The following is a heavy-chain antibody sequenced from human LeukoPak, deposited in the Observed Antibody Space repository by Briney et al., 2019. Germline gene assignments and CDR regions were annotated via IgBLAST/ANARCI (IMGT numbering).Heavy chain of an antibody. CDR1: GGSISSYY. D-gene: IGHD4-17*01. V-gene: IGHV4-59*08. CDR3: ARIGVHHYDNFDD. Sequence: SETLSLTCTVSGGSISSYYWSWIRQPPGKGLEWIGYIYYSGSTNYNPSLKSRVTISVDTSKNQFSLKLSSVTAADPAVYFCARIGVHHYDNFDDWGQGTLVTVSS. CDR2: IYYSGST. J-gene: IGHJ4*02.